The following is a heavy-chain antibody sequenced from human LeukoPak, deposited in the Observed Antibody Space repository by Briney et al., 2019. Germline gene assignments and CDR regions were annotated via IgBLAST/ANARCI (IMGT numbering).Heavy chain of an antibody. J-gene: IGHJ4*02. V-gene: IGHV3-15*01. CDR1: GFTFCSYR. D-gene: IGHD1-26*01. Sequence: PGGSLRLSCAASGFTFCSYRMNWVRQAPGKGLEWVGRIKAKAHGGTIEYAAPVKGRFTISRDDSKNTLYLQMNSLKTEDTAVYYCTTDGVGVEGATYDNWGQGTLVSVSS. CDR3: TTDGVGVEGATYDN. CDR2: IKAKAHGGTI.